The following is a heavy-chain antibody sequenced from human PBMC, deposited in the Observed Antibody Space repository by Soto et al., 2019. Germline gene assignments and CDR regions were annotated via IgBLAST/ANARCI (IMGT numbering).Heavy chain of an antibody. Sequence: GGSLRLSCAASGFTFSGYWMHWVRQAPGKGLVWVSRINSDGSSTSYADSVKGRFTISRDNAKNTLYLQMNSLRAEDTAVYYCAREIQGTSLRYFAWPTTGYYGMDAWGQGTTVTVS. CDR1: GFTFSGYW. D-gene: IGHD3-9*01. V-gene: IGHV3-74*01. J-gene: IGHJ6*02. CDR3: AREIQGTSLRYFAWPTTGYYGMDA. CDR2: INSDGSST.